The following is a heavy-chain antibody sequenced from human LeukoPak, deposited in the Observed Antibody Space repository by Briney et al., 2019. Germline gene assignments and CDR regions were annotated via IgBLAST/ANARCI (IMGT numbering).Heavy chain of an antibody. V-gene: IGHV3-74*01. CDR1: GFTFTNYW. J-gene: IGHJ4*02. D-gene: IGHD3-16*01. CDR3: ASDPGAYFDY. CDR2: INTDGSST. Sequence: GGSLRLSSAASGFTFTNYWMHRVRQAPGKGLVWVSHINTDGSSTNYADSVKGRFTISRDNAKNTLYLQMNSLRAEDTAVYYCASDPGAYFDYWGQGTLVTVSS.